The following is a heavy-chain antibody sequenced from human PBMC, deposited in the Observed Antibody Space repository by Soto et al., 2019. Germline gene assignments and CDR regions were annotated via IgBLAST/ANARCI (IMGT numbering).Heavy chain of an antibody. CDR1: GFSLSTTGVG. D-gene: IGHD2-21*01. V-gene: IGHV2-5*02. Sequence: QITLKKSGPTLVKPTQTLTLTCTFSGFSLSTTGVGVGWIRQPPGKALEWLALIYWDDDKRYNPSLKSRLTITKDTSKNQVVLTMTNMDPVDTATYYCVQSRCGGDCLQSYSSHSYYGLDVWGQGTTVTVSS. J-gene: IGHJ6*02. CDR3: VQSRCGGDCLQSYSSHSYYGLDV. CDR2: IYWDDDK.